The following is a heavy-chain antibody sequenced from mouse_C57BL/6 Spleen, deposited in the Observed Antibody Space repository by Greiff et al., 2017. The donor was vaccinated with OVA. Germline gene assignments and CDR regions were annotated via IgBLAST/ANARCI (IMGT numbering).Heavy chain of an antibody. Sequence: VQLQQSGPGLVQPSQSLSITCTVSGFSLTSYGVHWVRQSPGKGLEWLGVIWSGRSTDYNAAFISRLSISKDNSKSQVFFKMNSLQADDTAIYYCARRDNYYAMDYWGQGTSVTVSS. V-gene: IGHV2-2*01. J-gene: IGHJ4*01. CDR1: GFSLTSYG. CDR2: IWSGRST. CDR3: ARRDNYYAMDY.